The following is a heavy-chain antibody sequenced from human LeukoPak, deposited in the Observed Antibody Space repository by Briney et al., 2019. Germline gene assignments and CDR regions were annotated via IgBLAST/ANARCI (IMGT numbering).Heavy chain of an antibody. CDR1: GFTFSSYA. V-gene: IGHV3-23*01. CDR3: TTEYYYDSSGPRRFDY. D-gene: IGHD3-22*01. Sequence: GGSLRLSCAASGFTFSSYAMSWVRQAPGKGLEWVSAISGSGGSTYYADSVKGRFTISRDNSKNTLYLQMNSLRAEDTAVYYCTTEYYYDSSGPRRFDYWGQGTLVTVSS. CDR2: ISGSGGST. J-gene: IGHJ4*02.